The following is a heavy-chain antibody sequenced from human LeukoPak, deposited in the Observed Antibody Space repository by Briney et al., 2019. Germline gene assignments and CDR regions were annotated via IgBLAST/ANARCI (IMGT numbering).Heavy chain of an antibody. CDR2: ISTGSTTI. J-gene: IGHJ5*02. CDR3: ARENWSDVRGSFDP. Sequence: PGGSLRLSCAAPGFDFSRYNMNWVRQVPGKGLEWVSCISTGSTTIYYADSVKGRFTISRDNARNSLYPQMNSLRAEDTAVYYCARENWSDVRGSFDPWGQGTLVTVSS. CDR1: GFDFSRYN. D-gene: IGHD1-1*01. V-gene: IGHV3-48*01.